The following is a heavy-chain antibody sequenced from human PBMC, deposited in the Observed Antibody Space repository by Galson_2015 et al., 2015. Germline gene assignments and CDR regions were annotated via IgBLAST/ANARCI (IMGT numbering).Heavy chain of an antibody. Sequence: SLRLSCAASGFTFSSYWMHWVRQAPGKGLVWVSRINSDGSSTSYADSVKGRFNIYRDNAKNTLYMQMNSLRAEDTAVYYTASDRLLSAGFDYWGQGTLVTVSS. V-gene: IGHV3-74*01. CDR3: ASDRLLSAGFDY. J-gene: IGHJ4*02. CDR2: INSDGSST. CDR1: GFTFSSYW. D-gene: IGHD3-10*01.